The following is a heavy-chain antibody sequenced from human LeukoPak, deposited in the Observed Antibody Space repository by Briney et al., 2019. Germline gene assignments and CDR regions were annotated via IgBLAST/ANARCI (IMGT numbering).Heavy chain of an antibody. V-gene: IGHV1-2*02. CDR2: INPNSGGT. CDR1: GYTFTGYY. D-gene: IGHD5-12*01. J-gene: IGHJ4*02. Sequence: VASVKVSCKASGYTFTGYYMHWVRQAPGQGLEWMGWINPNSGGTNYAQKFQGRVTMTRETSISTAYMELSRLRSDDTAVYYCARETGGYDIDYWGQGTLVTVSS. CDR3: ARETGGYDIDY.